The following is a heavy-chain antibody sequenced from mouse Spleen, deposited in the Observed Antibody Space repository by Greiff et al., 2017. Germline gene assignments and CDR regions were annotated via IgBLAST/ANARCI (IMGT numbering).Heavy chain of an antibody. D-gene: IGHD2-4*01. CDR1: GFPFSSYA. Sequence: EVKLMESGGGLVKLGGSLKLSCAASGFPFSSYAMSWVRQTPEKRLEWVATISSGGGNTYYPDSVKGRFTISRDNAKNTLYLQMSSLKSEDTAMYYCARHDDYDSFDYWGQGTTLTVSS. V-gene: IGHV5-9*04. CDR2: ISSGGGNT. CDR3: ARHDDYDSFDY. J-gene: IGHJ2*01.